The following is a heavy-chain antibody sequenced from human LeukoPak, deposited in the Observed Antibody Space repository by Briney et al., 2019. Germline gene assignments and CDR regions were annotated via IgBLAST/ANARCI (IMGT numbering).Heavy chain of an antibody. J-gene: IGHJ6*03. D-gene: IGHD3-10*01. V-gene: IGHV4-4*07. CDR1: GGSISIYY. CDR2: IFTSGIT. Sequence: SETLSLTCTVSGGSISIYYWNWTRQPAGKGLEWIGRIFTSGITNYSPSLKSRVTMSVDTSKNQFSLNLSSVIAADTAIYYCARETSGTYYNPLGYMDVWGKGTTVTVSS. CDR3: ARETSGTYYNPLGYMDV.